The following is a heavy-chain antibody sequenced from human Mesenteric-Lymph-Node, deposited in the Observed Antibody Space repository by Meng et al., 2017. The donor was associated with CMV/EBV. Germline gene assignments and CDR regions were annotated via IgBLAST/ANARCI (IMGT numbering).Heavy chain of an antibody. V-gene: IGHV3-15*01. CDR2: IKSKTDGGTT. CDR3: TTDPTQTMVVTLPYYFDY. J-gene: IGHJ4*02. D-gene: IGHD4-23*01. Sequence: GGSLRLSCAASGSTLSTYWMSWVRQAPGKGLEWVGGIKSKTDGGTTDYAAPVKGRFTISRDDSKNTLYLQMNSLKTEDTAVYYCTTDPTQTMVVTLPYYFDYWGQGTLVTVSS. CDR1: GSTLSTYW.